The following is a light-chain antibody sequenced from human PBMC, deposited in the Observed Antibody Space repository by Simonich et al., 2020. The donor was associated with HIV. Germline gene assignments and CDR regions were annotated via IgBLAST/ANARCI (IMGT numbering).Light chain of an antibody. V-gene: IGKV3-15*01. CDR3: QQYNNWPPLT. CDR2: GAS. CDR1: QSVSSN. J-gene: IGKJ4*01. Sequence: EIVMTQSPATLSVSPGERATLSCRASQSVSSNLAWYQQKPAQAPRLLIYGASTRATCIPARFSGSGSGTEFTLTISSMQSEDFAVYYCQQYNNWPPLTFGGGTKVEIK.